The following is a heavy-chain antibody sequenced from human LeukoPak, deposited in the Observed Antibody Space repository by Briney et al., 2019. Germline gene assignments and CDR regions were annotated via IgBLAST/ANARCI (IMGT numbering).Heavy chain of an antibody. Sequence: PSETLSLTCTVSGGSISSYYWSWIRQPPGKGLEWIGYIYYSGSTNYNPSLKSRVTISVDTSKNQFSLKLGSVTAADTAVYYCARDQDYGSGSYSGAFDIWGQGTMVTVS. J-gene: IGHJ3*02. V-gene: IGHV4-59*01. CDR1: GGSISSYY. D-gene: IGHD3-10*01. CDR2: IYYSGST. CDR3: ARDQDYGSGSYSGAFDI.